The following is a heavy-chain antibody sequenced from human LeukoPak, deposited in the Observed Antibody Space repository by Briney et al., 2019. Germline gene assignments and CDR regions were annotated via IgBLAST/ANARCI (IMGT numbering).Heavy chain of an antibody. Sequence: GASLRLSCAASGFTFSSYAMSWVRQAPGKGLEWVSAISGGGGSTYYADSVKGRFTISRDNSKNTLYLQMNSLRAEDTAVYYRGKDGGYDFWSGYYFDYWGQGTLVTVSS. D-gene: IGHD3-3*01. J-gene: IGHJ4*02. CDR2: ISGGGGST. CDR1: GFTFSSYA. V-gene: IGHV3-23*01. CDR3: GKDGGYDFWSGYYFDY.